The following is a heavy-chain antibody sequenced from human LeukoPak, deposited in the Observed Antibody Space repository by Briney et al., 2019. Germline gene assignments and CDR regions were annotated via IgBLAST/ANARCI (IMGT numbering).Heavy chain of an antibody. CDR1: GFTFSRFG. D-gene: IGHD3-10*01. V-gene: IGHV3-21*06. CDR2: ISSTSDYI. CDR3: AREAPMVRGGSLDY. Sequence: KPGGSLRLSCAASGFTFSRFGMNWVRQAPGKGLEWVSSISSTSDYIYYADSVKGRFTISRDNAKNSLYLQMNTLRAEDTAVYYCAREAPMVRGGSLDYWGRGTLVTVSS. J-gene: IGHJ4*02.